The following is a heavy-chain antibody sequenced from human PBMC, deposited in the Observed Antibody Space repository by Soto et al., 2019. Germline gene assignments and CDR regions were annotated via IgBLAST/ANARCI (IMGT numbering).Heavy chain of an antibody. D-gene: IGHD2-15*01. J-gene: IGHJ4*02. CDR1: GFTFDDYA. V-gene: IGHV3-7*03. Sequence: PGGSLRLSCAASGFTFDDYAMHWVRQAPGKGLECVANMRQDGGEIVYLDSVKGRLTISRDNARTSVFLQMDRLTAEDTAVYYCAKDKDIVVVVDYFDYWGKGTLVTVSS. CDR3: AKDKDIVVVVDYFDY. CDR2: MRQDGGEI.